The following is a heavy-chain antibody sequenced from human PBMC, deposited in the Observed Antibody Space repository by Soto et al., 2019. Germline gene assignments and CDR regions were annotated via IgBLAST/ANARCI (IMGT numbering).Heavy chain of an antibody. J-gene: IGHJ3*01. CDR3: ARTIPAAGRDSFDL. V-gene: IGHV1-3*01. CDR2: ISAATGNT. CDR1: GYSLTTYA. D-gene: IGHD6-13*01. Sequence: ASVKVSCKASGYSLTTYAMHWVRQAPGQRLEWMGWISAATGNTKYSQKFQGRVSISRDTSASTVYMELSSLRSEDTVVYYCARTIPAAGRDSFDLWGQGTMVTVSS.